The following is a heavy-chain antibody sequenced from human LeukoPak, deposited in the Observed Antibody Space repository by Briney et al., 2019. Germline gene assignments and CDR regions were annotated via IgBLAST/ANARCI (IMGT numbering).Heavy chain of an antibody. CDR1: GFTFSSYS. CDR3: AKGRANVVPAAVDP. V-gene: IGHV3-21*04. D-gene: IGHD2-2*01. CDR2: ISSSSSYI. J-gene: IGHJ5*02. Sequence: GGSLRLSCAASGFTFSSYSMNWVRQAPGKGLEWVSSISSSSSYIYYADSVKGRFTISRDNSKNTLYLQMNSLRAEDTAVYYCAKGRANVVPAAVDPWGQGTLVTVSS.